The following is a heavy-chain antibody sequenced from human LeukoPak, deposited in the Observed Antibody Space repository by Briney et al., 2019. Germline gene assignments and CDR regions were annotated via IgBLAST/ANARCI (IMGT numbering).Heavy chain of an antibody. D-gene: IGHD3-3*01. J-gene: IGHJ6*03. V-gene: IGHV3-7*01. Sequence: GGSLRLSCVGSGFSFSNYWMSWVRQAPGKGLEWVANIKQDGSEKYYVDSVKGRFTISRDNAKNSLYLQMNSLRAEDTAVYYCARALYYDFWSGYYDPQYYMDVWGKGTTVTVSS. CDR1: GFSFSNYW. CDR2: IKQDGSEK. CDR3: ARALYYDFWSGYYDPQYYMDV.